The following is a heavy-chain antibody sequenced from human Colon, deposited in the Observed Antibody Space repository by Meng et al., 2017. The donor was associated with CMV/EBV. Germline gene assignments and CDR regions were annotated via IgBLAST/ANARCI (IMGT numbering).Heavy chain of an antibody. Sequence: GGSLRLSCAASGFAVGGEYMAWVRQAPGKGLEWVPIMYTADSTFYADSVRGRFTTSRDNSRNTLFLQMNSLRNGDTAGDYCVTKTAKYCSTGPCPGYFENWGQGTPVTVSS. J-gene: IGHJ4*02. CDR2: MYTADST. CDR1: GFAVGGEY. D-gene: IGHD2-2*01. V-gene: IGHV3-53*05. CDR3: VTKTAKYCSTGPCPGYFEN.